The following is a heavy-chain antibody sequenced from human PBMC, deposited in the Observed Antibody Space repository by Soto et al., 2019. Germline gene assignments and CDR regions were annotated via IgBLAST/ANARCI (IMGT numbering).Heavy chain of an antibody. J-gene: IGHJ4*02. D-gene: IGHD6-19*01. CDR2: IYYSGST. CDR1: GGSISSYY. Sequence: PSETLSLTCTVSGGSISSYYWSWIRQPPGKGLEWIGYIYYSGSTNYNPSLKSRVTISVDTSKNQFSLKLSSVTAADTAVYHCARETTSSGWYYRYFDYWGQGTLVTVSS. V-gene: IGHV4-59*01. CDR3: ARETTSSGWYYRYFDY.